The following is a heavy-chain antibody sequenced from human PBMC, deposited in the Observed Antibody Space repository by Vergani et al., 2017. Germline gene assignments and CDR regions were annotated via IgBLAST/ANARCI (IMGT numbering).Heavy chain of an antibody. V-gene: IGHV1-18*01. CDR3: ARDRRLPMVLGPLKGLDV. D-gene: IGHD3-10*01. CDR1: GYTFTSYG. Sequence: QVQLVQSGAEVKKPGASVKVSCKASGYTFTSYGISWVRQAPGQGLEWMGWISAYNGNTNYAEKLKGRVTMTTDTSTSTAYVELRSLRSDDTAVYYCARDRRLPMVLGPLKGLDVWGQGTTVTVSS. J-gene: IGHJ6*02. CDR2: ISAYNGNT.